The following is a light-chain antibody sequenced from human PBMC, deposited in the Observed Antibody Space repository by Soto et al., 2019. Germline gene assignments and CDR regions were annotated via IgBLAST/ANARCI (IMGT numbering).Light chain of an antibody. CDR2: KAS. CDR1: QSISSW. Sequence: DIVLTQSPSSVSASVGDRATITCRASQSISSWLAWYQQKPGKAPKLLIYKASSLESGVPSRFSGSGSGTEFTLTISSLEPEDFAIYYCQQYNNYSVTFGQGRLLEI. CDR3: QQYNNYSVT. V-gene: IGKV1-5*03. J-gene: IGKJ5*01.